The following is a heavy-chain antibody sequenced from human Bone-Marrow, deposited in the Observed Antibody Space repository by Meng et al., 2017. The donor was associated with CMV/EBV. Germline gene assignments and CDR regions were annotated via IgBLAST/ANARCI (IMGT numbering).Heavy chain of an antibody. Sequence: ASVKVSCKASGYTFTGYYMHWVRQAPGQGLEWMGWINPNSGGTNYAQKFQGRVTMTRDTSISTAYMELSRLRSDDTAVYYCARDHDYSNLNWFDPWGQGTLVTASS. CDR1: GYTFTGYY. V-gene: IGHV1-2*02. CDR2: INPNSGGT. D-gene: IGHD4-11*01. CDR3: ARDHDYSNLNWFDP. J-gene: IGHJ5*02.